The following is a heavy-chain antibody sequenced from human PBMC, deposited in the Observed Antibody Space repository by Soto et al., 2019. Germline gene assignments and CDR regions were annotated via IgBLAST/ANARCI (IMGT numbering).Heavy chain of an antibody. J-gene: IGHJ6*02. Sequence: GGSLRLSCAASGFTFSSYGVHWVRQAPGKGLEWVAVISYDGSNKYYADSVKGRFTISRDNSKNTLYLQMNSLRAEDTAVYYCAKEPIPVYYYYGMDVWGQGTTVTVSS. CDR1: GFTFSSYG. V-gene: IGHV3-30*18. CDR3: AKEPIPVYYYYGMDV. CDR2: ISYDGSNK.